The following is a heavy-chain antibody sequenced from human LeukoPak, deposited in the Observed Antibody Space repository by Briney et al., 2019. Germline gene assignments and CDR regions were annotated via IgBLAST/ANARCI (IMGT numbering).Heavy chain of an antibody. J-gene: IGHJ3*02. V-gene: IGHV3-7*01. D-gene: IGHD3-16*01. Sequence: GGSLRLSCVASRFTFSIYWMSWVRLAPGKGLEWVANIKQDGREEYYVDSVKGRFSISRDNAKNSLYLQMNSLRAEDTAVYYCARERMGPRGTFDIWGQGTMVTVSS. CDR1: RFTFSIYW. CDR3: ARERMGPRGTFDI. CDR2: IKQDGREE.